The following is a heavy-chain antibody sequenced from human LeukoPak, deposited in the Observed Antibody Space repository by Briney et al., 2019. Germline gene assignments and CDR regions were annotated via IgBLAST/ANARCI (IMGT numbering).Heavy chain of an antibody. D-gene: IGHD3-9*01. CDR3: ARVPSHDMLDAFDI. Sequence: SETLSLTCTVSGGSISSSSYYWSWIRQPAGKGLEWIGRIYTSGSTNYNPSLKSRVTISVDTSKNQFSLKLSSVTAADTAVYYCARVPSHDMLDAFDIWGQGTMVTVSS. CDR1: GGSISSSSYY. J-gene: IGHJ3*02. CDR2: IYTSGST. V-gene: IGHV4-61*02.